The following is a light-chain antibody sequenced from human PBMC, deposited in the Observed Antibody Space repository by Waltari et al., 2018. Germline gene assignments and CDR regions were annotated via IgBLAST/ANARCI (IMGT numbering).Light chain of an antibody. V-gene: IGLV2-14*03. J-gene: IGLJ2*01. CDR2: DVS. CDR3: SSYISSSTLEL. Sequence: QSALTQPASVSGSPGQSLTIYCTGTSSDVGASNYVSWYQQHPGKAPKLMIFDVSNRPSGVSNRFSGSKSGNTASLTISGLQAEDEADYYCSSYISSSTLELFGGGTSLTVL. CDR1: SSDVGASNY.